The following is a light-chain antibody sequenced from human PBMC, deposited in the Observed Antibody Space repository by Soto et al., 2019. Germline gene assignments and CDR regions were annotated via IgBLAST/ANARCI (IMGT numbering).Light chain of an antibody. CDR2: GAS. CDR1: QSVSSY. Sequence: EIVMTQSPATLSVSPGERVTLSCRASQSVSSYLAWYQQKPGQAPRLLIYGASTRATGIPDRFSGSGSGTDFTLTISRLEPEDFAVYYCQQYGSSGTFGQGTKVDIK. V-gene: IGKV3-20*01. J-gene: IGKJ1*01. CDR3: QQYGSSGT.